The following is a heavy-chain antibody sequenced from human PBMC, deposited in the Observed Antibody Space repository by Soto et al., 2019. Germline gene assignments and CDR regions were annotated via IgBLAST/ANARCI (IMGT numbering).Heavy chain of an antibody. Sequence: PSETLSLTCTVSGGSVSSGSYYWSWIRQPPGKGLEWIGYIYYSGSTNYNPSLKSRVTISVDTSKNQFSLKLSSVTAADTAVYSCASGSSLYIDYWGQVTMVTASS. CDR3: ASGSSLYIDY. V-gene: IGHV4-61*01. J-gene: IGHJ4*02. CDR2: IYYSGST. D-gene: IGHD6-13*01. CDR1: GGSVSSGSYY.